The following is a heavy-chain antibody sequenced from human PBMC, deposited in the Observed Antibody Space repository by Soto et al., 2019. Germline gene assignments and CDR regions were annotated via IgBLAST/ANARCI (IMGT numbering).Heavy chain of an antibody. J-gene: IGHJ4*02. D-gene: IGHD3-3*01. CDR2: ISESGGST. V-gene: IGHV3-23*01. Sequence: LRLSCAASGFTFSSYSMSWVRQAPGKGLDWVSGISESGGSTYYADSVKGRFTISRDNSKNTLYLQMNSLRAEDTAVYYCAKTGYDFWSTYDYWGQGTLVTVSS. CDR1: GFTFSSYS. CDR3: AKTGYDFWSTYDY.